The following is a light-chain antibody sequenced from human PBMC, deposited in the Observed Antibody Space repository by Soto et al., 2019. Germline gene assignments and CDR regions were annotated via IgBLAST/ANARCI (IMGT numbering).Light chain of an antibody. J-gene: IGKJ4*01. CDR3: QQSYITPLT. CDR1: QTIKSY. V-gene: IGKV1-39*01. CDR2: TAS. Sequence: DIQMTQSPSSLSASVGDRVTITCRASQTIKSYLNWYQVKLGKAPKLLIYTASSLQSGVPSRFSGSESGTEFTLTISSLQPEDFATYYGQQSYITPLTFGGGTKVDIK.